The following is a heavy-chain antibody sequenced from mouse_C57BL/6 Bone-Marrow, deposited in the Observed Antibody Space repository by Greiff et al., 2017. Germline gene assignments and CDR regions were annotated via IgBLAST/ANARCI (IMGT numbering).Heavy chain of an antibody. CDR1: GYTFTSYW. J-gene: IGHJ3*01. V-gene: IGHV1-74*01. CDR3: AIGWLLRGAY. CDR2: IHPSDSDT. Sequence: ASGYTFTSYWVHWVKQRPGQGLEWIGRIHPSDSDTNYNQKFKGKATLTVDKSSSTAYMQLSSLTSEDSAVYYCAIGWLLRGAYWGQGTLVTVSA. D-gene: IGHD2-3*01.